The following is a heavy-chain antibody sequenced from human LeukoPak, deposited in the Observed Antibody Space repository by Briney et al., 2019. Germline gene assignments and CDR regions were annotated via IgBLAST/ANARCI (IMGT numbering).Heavy chain of an antibody. CDR1: GLTFSNYA. CDR3: ARVSDISVAAYFDY. V-gene: IGHV3-23*01. Sequence: GGSLRLSCAASGLTFSNYAMNWVRQAPGKGLEWVSIISGSAGTTHNADSVKGRFTISRDNSKNTLYLQMNSLRAEDTALYYCARVSDISVAAYFDYWGQGTLVTVSS. CDR2: ISGSAGTT. D-gene: IGHD6-19*01. J-gene: IGHJ4*02.